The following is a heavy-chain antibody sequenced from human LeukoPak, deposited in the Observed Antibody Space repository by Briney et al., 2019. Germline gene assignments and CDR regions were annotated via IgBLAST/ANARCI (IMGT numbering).Heavy chain of an antibody. CDR2: IIPILGIA. D-gene: IGHD1-26*01. Sequence: SVKVSCKASGGTFSSYAISWVRQAPGQGLEWIGRIIPILGIANYAQKFQGRVTITADKSTSTAYMELSSLRSEDTAVYYCAREKSGATGFDYWGRGTLVTVSS. J-gene: IGHJ4*02. CDR1: GGTFSSYA. CDR3: AREKSGATGFDY. V-gene: IGHV1-69*04.